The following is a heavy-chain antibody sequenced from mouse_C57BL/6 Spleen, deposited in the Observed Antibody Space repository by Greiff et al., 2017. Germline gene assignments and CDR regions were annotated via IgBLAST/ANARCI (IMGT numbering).Heavy chain of an antibody. CDR2: IHPNSGST. D-gene: IGHD1-1*01. Sequence: VQLQQSGAELVKPGASVKLSCKASGYTFTSYWMHWVKQRPGQGLEWIGMIHPNSGSTNYNEKFKSKATLTVDKSSSTAYMQLSSLTSEDSAVYYCARGYYGSRDWYFDVWGTGTTVTVSS. CDR1: GYTFTSYW. V-gene: IGHV1-64*01. CDR3: ARGYYGSRDWYFDV. J-gene: IGHJ1*03.